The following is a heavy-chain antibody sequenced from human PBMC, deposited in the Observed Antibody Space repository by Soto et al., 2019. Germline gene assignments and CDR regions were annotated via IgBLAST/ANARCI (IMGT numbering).Heavy chain of an antibody. CDR2: IYYSGST. CDR1: GGSISSYY. D-gene: IGHD3-16*01. J-gene: IGHJ4*02. CDR3: ARVGATLYPGYFDY. V-gene: IGHV4-59*01. Sequence: QVQLQESGPGLVKPSETLSLTCTVSGGSISSYYWSWIRQPPGKGLEWIGYIYYSGSTNDNPSLNRRFTTSVDTSKNQSSLKLSSVTAADTAVYYCARVGATLYPGYFDYLGQGTLVTVSS.